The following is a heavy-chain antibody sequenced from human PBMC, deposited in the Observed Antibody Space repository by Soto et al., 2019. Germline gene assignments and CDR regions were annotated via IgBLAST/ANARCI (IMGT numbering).Heavy chain of an antibody. CDR2: INHSGST. V-gene: IGHV4-34*01. D-gene: IGHD6-13*01. J-gene: IGHJ5*02. CDR3: ARGGIAAAGRTVRWFDP. CDR1: GGSFSGYY. Sequence: SATLSLTCAVYGGSFSGYYWSWIRQPPGKGLEWIGEINHSGSTNYNPSLKSRVTISVDTSKNQFYLKLNSVTAADTAVYYCARGGIAAAGRTVRWFDPWGQGTLVTVSS.